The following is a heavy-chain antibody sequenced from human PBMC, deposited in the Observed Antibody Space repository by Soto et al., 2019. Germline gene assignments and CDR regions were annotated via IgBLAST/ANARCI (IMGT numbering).Heavy chain of an antibody. Sequence: PSETLSLTCAVSGCSISSSNWWSWVRQPPGKGLEGIGEICHSGSTNYNPSLKSRVTISVDKSKNQFSLKLSSVTAADTAVYYCARAEGQNYYDSSGPFDYWGQGTLVTVSS. D-gene: IGHD3-22*01. CDR3: ARAEGQNYYDSSGPFDY. J-gene: IGHJ4*02. CDR2: ICHSGST. V-gene: IGHV4-4*02. CDR1: GCSISSSNW.